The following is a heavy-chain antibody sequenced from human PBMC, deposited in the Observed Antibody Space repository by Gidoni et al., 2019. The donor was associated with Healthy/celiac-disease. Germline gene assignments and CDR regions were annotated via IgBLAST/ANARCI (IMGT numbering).Heavy chain of an antibody. CDR2: IWYDGSNK. Sequence: QVQLVESGGGVVQPGRSLRLSCAASGFTFSSYGMHWVRQAPGKGLEWVAVIWYDGSNKYYADSVKGRFTISRDNSKNTLYLQMNSLRAEDTAVYYCARDLTVTDNWFDPWGQGTLVTVSS. D-gene: IGHD4-17*01. CDR1: GFTFSSYG. CDR3: ARDLTVTDNWFDP. V-gene: IGHV3-33*01. J-gene: IGHJ5*02.